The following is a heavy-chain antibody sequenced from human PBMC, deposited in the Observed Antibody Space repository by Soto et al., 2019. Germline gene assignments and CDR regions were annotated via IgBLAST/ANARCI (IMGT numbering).Heavy chain of an antibody. J-gene: IGHJ4*02. D-gene: IGHD1-26*01. Sequence: GGSLRLSCAASGFTFSSYGMHWVRQAPGKGLEWVAVISYDGSNKYYADSVKGRFTISRDNSKNTLYLQMNSLRAEDTAVYHCAKERVGGSYYSYYFDYWGQGTLVTVSS. CDR1: GFTFSSYG. CDR3: AKERVGGSYYSYYFDY. V-gene: IGHV3-30*18. CDR2: ISYDGSNK.